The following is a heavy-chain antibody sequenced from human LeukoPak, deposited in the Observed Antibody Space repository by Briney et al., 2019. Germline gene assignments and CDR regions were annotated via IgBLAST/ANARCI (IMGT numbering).Heavy chain of an antibody. CDR2: INPNSGGT. CDR3: ARAPQWEATTRGAFDI. Sequence: ASVKVSCKASGYTFTGYYMHWVRQAPGQGLEWMGWINPNSGGTNYAQKFQGRVTMTRDTSISTAYMELSRLRSDDTAVYYCARAPQWEATTRGAFDIWGQGTMVTVSS. CDR1: GYTFTGYY. J-gene: IGHJ3*02. V-gene: IGHV1-2*02. D-gene: IGHD1-26*01.